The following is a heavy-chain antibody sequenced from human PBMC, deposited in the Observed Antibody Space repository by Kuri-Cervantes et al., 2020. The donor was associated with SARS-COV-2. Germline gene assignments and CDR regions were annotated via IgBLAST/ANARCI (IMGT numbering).Heavy chain of an antibody. CDR2: ISYDGSNK. Sequence: GESLKISCAASGFTFSSYAMHWVRQAPGKGLEWVAVISYDGSNKYYADSVKSRFTISRDNSKNTLYLQMNSLRAEDTSVYYCALRGGYSYGYYFDSWGQGTLVTVSS. V-gene: IGHV3-30-3*01. CDR1: GFTFSSYA. J-gene: IGHJ4*02. CDR3: ALRGGYSYGYYFDS. D-gene: IGHD5-18*01.